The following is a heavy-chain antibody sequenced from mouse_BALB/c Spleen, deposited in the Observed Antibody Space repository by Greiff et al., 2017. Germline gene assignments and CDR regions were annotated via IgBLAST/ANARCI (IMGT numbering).Heavy chain of an antibody. CDR3: ARGGYDYGYYAMDY. J-gene: IGHJ4*01. CDR2: ISDGGSYT. D-gene: IGHD2-4*01. Sequence: EVHLVESGGGLVKPGGSLKLSCAASGFTFSDYYMYWVRQTPEKRLEWVATISDGGSYTYYPDSVKGRFTISRDNAKNNLYLQMSSLKSEDTAMYYGARGGYDYGYYAMDYWGQGTSVTVSS. V-gene: IGHV5-4*02. CDR1: GFTFSDYY.